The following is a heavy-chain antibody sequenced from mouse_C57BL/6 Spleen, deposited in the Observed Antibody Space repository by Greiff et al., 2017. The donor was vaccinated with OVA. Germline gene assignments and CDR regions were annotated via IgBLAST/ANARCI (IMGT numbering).Heavy chain of an antibody. CDR3: ARSGEAAQATPFDY. CDR1: GYAFTNYL. CDR2: INPGSGGT. V-gene: IGHV1-54*01. Sequence: QVQLQQSGAELVRPGTSVKVSCKASGYAFTNYLIEWVKQRPGQGLEWIGVINPGSGGTNYNEKFKGKATLTADKSSSTAYMQLSSLTSEDSAVYFCARSGEAAQATPFDYWGQGTTLTVSS. D-gene: IGHD3-2*02. J-gene: IGHJ2*01.